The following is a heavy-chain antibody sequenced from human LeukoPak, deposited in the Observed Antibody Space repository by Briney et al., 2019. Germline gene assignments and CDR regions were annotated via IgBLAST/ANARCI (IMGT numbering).Heavy chain of an antibody. V-gene: IGHV3-48*04. CDR1: GFTFDDYA. D-gene: IGHD3-22*01. CDR3: ARSAFYYYDSSGYYYSDY. CDR2: ISSSSSTI. J-gene: IGHJ4*02. Sequence: PGGSLRLSCAASGFTFDDYAMHWVRQAPGKGLEWVSYISSSSSTIYYADSVKGRFTISRDNAKNSLYLQMNSLRAEDTAVYYCARSAFYYYDSSGYYYSDYWGQGTLVTVSS.